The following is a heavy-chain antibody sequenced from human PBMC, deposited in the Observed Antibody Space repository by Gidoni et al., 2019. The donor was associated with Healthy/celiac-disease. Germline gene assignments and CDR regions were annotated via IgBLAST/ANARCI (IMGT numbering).Heavy chain of an antibody. CDR3: ASLLVGAPLWYFDY. J-gene: IGHJ4*02. CDR2: IYHSGST. CDR1: GGSISSGGYS. D-gene: IGHD1-26*01. V-gene: IGHV4-30-2*01. Sequence: QLQLQESGSGLVKPSQTLSLTCAVSGGSISSGGYSWSWIRQPPGKGLEWIGYIYHSGSTYYNPSLKSRVTISVDRSKNQFSLTLSSVTAADTAVYYCASLLVGAPLWYFDYWGQGTLVTVSS.